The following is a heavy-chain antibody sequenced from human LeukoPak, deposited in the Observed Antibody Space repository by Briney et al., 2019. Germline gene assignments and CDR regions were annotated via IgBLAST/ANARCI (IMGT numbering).Heavy chain of an antibody. CDR3: ARVAEAAAFDS. CDR1: GFTFSDYY. V-gene: IGHV3-11*04. CDR2: ISSSGRTI. J-gene: IGHJ4*02. D-gene: IGHD6-13*01. Sequence: GSLRLSCAASGFTFSDYYMSWIRQAPGKGLEWVSYISSSGRTIYYADSVKGRFTISRDNSKNSLYLQMNSLRAEDTAVYYCARVAEAAAFDSWGQGTLVTVSS.